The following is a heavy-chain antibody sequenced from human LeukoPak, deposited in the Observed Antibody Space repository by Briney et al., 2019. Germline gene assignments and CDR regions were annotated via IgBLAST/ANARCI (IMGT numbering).Heavy chain of an antibody. D-gene: IGHD3-22*01. CDR1: GGSFSGYY. CDR3: ARLPKGGYYDSSGYYRLTVYFDS. J-gene: IGHJ4*02. V-gene: IGHV4-34*01. CDR2: INHGGNT. Sequence: SETLSLTCAVYGGSFSGYYWSWIRQPPGKGLEWIGEINHGGNTNYNPCLKSRVTISAETSNNQFSLTLSSVTAADTAVYYCARLPKGGYYDSSGYYRLTVYFDSWGQGTLVTVSS.